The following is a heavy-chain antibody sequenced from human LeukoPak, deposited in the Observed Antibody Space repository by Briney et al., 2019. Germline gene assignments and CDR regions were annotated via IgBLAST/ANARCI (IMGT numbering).Heavy chain of an antibody. CDR2: IYYSGST. Sequence: PSETLSLTCTVSGGSISSGGHYWSWIRQHPGKGLEWIGYIYYSGSTYYNPSLKSRVTISVDTSKNQFSLKLSSVTAADTAVYYCAGTKGDYDSSGYSASLDYWGQGTLVTVSS. D-gene: IGHD3-22*01. J-gene: IGHJ4*02. CDR1: GGSISSGGHY. CDR3: AGTKGDYDSSGYSASLDY. V-gene: IGHV4-31*03.